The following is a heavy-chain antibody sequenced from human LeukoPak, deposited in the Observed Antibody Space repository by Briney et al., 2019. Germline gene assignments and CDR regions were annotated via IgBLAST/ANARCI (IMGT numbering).Heavy chain of an antibody. CDR3: ARDPGGDIVVVPAAIWGQYNWFDP. V-gene: IGHV4-34*01. CDR2: INHSGST. D-gene: IGHD2-2*02. CDR1: GGSFSGYY. Sequence: SETLSLTCAVYGGSFSGYYWSWIRQPPGKGLEWIGEINHSGSTNYNPSLKSRVTISVDTSKNQFSLQLNSVTPEDTAVYYCARDPGGDIVVVPAAIWGQYNWFDPWGQGTLVTVSS. J-gene: IGHJ5*02.